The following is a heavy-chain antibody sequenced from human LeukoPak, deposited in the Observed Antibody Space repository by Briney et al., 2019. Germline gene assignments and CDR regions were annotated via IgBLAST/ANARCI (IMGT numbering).Heavy chain of an antibody. CDR2: IYTSGHT. CDR3: ARDTGTAHFDS. Sequence: PSETLSLTCTVSGASISIYYWTWIRQPAEKGLEWIGRIYTSGHTNYNPSLQSRVTISVDTSKNQFPLKLSSVTAADTAVYYCARDTGTAHFDSWGQGTLVTVSS. V-gene: IGHV4-4*07. D-gene: IGHD1-1*01. J-gene: IGHJ4*02. CDR1: GASISIYY.